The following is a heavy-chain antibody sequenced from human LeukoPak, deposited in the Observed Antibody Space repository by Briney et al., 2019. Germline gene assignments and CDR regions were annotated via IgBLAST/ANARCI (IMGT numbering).Heavy chain of an antibody. CDR1: GYTFTGYY. V-gene: IGHV1-2*02. Sequence: GASVKVSCKASGYTFTGYYMHWVRQAPGQGLEWMGWINPNSGGTNYAQKFQGRATMTRDTSISTVYMEVSRLRSDDTAVYYCASGERVVTAIPGYYFDYWGQGTLVTVSS. D-gene: IGHD2-21*02. J-gene: IGHJ4*02. CDR3: ASGERVVTAIPGYYFDY. CDR2: INPNSGGT.